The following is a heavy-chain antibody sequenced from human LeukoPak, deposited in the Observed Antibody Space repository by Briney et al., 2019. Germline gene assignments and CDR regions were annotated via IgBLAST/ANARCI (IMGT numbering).Heavy chain of an antibody. CDR3: ASWPGAWYGEDY. CDR2: IFVGGGT. Sequence: GGSLRLSCAASGFTVSSNYMAWVRQPPGKGLEWVSVIFVGGGTYYAGSVRGRFTISRDNSQNTLFLQMNSLRAEDTAVYYCASWPGAWYGEDYWGQGTRVTVSS. CDR1: GFTVSSNY. J-gene: IGHJ4*02. V-gene: IGHV3-53*01. D-gene: IGHD3-10*01.